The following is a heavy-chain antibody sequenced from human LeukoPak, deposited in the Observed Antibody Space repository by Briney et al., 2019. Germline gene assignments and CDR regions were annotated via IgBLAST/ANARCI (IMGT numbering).Heavy chain of an antibody. CDR1: GFTFSSYA. J-gene: IGHJ6*02. D-gene: IGHD1-7*01. V-gene: IGHV3-30-3*01. CDR2: ISYDGSNK. Sequence: PGGSLRLSCAASGFTFSSYAMHLVRQAPCKGLEWVAVISYDGSNKYYADSVKGRFTISRDNSKNTLYLQMNSLRAEDTAVYYCARDRITGTTWYYYYYGMDVWGQGTTVTVSS. CDR3: ARDRITGTTWYYYYYGMDV.